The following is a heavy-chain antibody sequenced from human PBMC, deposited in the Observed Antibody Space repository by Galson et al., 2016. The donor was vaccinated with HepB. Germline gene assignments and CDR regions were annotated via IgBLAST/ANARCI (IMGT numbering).Heavy chain of an antibody. CDR2: TYYSGSA. Sequence: SETLSLTCTVSGDSVSSETYHWCWIRQPPGKALEWIGHTYYSGSAKYSLSLRSRVTISKDTSKNQVSLRLTSLTAADTAVYYCAALIAGGGGRGTWGQGTLVTVSS. D-gene: IGHD2-21*01. CDR1: GDSVSSETYH. V-gene: IGHV4-61*01. J-gene: IGHJ5*02. CDR3: AALIAGGGGRGT.